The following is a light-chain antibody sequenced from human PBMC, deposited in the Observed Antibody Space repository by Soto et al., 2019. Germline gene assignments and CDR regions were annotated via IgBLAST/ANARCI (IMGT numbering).Light chain of an antibody. J-gene: IGKJ1*01. V-gene: IGKV3-20*01. CDR3: QKYAGSPLT. CDR1: QSVRSGY. Sequence: EIVLTQSPGTLSLSPGERATLSCTASQSVRSGYVAWYQQKPGQAPRPLIYGASFRASGISDRFSGSGSGTGFTLTISRMEPEDVAVYYCQKYAGSPLTFGQGTKVDIQ. CDR2: GAS.